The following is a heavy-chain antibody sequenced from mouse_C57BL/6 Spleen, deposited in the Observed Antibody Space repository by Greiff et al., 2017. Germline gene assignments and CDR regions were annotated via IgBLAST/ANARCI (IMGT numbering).Heavy chain of an antibody. CDR1: GYTFTSYW. Sequence: VQLQQPGAELVKPGASVKMSCKASGYTFTSYWITWVKQRPGQGLEWIGDIYPGSGSTNYNEKFKSKATLTVDTSSSTAYMQLSSLTSEDSAVYYCARGHYYGSSYKNYAMGYWGQGTSVTVSS. J-gene: IGHJ4*01. CDR2: IYPGSGST. CDR3: ARGHYYGSSYKNYAMGY. V-gene: IGHV1-55*01. D-gene: IGHD1-1*01.